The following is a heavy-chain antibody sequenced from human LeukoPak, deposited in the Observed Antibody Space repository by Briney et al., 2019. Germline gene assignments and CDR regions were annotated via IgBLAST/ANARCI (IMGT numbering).Heavy chain of an antibody. CDR3: ARVRYGSGSYLGPDDY. V-gene: IGHV3-48*03. J-gene: IGHJ4*02. Sequence: PGGSLRLSCAASGFTFSSYEMNWVRQAPGKGLEWASYISSSGSTIYYADSVKGRFTISRDNAKNSLYLQMNSLRAEDTAVYYCARVRYGSGSYLGPDDYWGQGTLVTVSS. CDR1: GFTFSSYE. CDR2: ISSSGSTI. D-gene: IGHD3-10*01.